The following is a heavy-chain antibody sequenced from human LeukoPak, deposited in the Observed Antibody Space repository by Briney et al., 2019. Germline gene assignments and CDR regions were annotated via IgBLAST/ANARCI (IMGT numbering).Heavy chain of an antibody. CDR1: GFTFSSYG. Sequence: PGRSLRLSCAASGFTFSSYGMHWVRQAPGKGLEWVAVISYDGSNKYYADSVKGRFTISRDNSKNTLYLQMNSLRAEDTAVYYCAKGGEDTAMVPYYFDYWGQGTLVTVSS. V-gene: IGHV3-30*18. J-gene: IGHJ4*02. D-gene: IGHD5-18*01. CDR2: ISYDGSNK. CDR3: AKGGEDTAMVPYYFDY.